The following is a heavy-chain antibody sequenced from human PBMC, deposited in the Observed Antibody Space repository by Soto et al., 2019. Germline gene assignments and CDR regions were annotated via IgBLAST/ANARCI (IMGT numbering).Heavy chain of an antibody. CDR1: GGTFSSYA. CDR3: AIYYDILTGYYKGRRAAWFDP. Sequence: EASVKVSCKASGGTFSSYAISWVRQAPGQGLEWMGGIIPIFGTANYAQKFQGRVTITADESTSTAYMELSSLRSEDTAVYYCAIYYDILTGYYKGRRAAWFDPWGQGTLVTVSS. J-gene: IGHJ5*02. CDR2: IIPIFGTA. D-gene: IGHD3-9*01. V-gene: IGHV1-69*13.